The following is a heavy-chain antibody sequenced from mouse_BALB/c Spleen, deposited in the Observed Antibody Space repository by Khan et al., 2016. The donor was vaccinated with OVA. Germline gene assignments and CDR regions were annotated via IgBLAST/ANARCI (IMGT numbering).Heavy chain of an antibody. Sequence: EVELVESGGGLVKPGGSLKLSCAASGFSFSSYTMSWVRQTPEKRLEWVATISSGSTYTYYPDSVKGRFTISRDNAKNTLYLQMSSLKSEDTAMYYCKRAGSYDHWDFDVWGAGTTVTVSS. V-gene: IGHV5-6-4*01. D-gene: IGHD1-1*02. CDR3: KRAGSYDHWDFDV. J-gene: IGHJ1*01. CDR2: ISSGSTYT. CDR1: GFSFSSYT.